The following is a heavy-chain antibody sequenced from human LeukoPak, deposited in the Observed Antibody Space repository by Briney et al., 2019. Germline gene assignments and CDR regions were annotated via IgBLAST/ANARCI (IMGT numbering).Heavy chain of an antibody. V-gene: IGHV4-59*08. CDR2: IYYSGST. Sequence: SETLSLTCTVSGGSISSYYWSWIRQPPGKGLEWIGYIYYSGSTNYNPSLKSRVTISVDTSKNRFSLKLSSVTAADTAVYYCARAILREDYFDYWGQGTLVTVSS. CDR3: ARAILREDYFDY. D-gene: IGHD1-26*01. J-gene: IGHJ4*02. CDR1: GGSISSYY.